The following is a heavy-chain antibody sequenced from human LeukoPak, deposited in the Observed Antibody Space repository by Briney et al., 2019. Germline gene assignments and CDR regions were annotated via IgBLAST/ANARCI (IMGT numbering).Heavy chain of an antibody. CDR1: GFTFIDYD. CDR2: IGIRGGT. CDR3: ARGGIQVSGIDEFDY. V-gene: IGHV3-13*01. Sequence: GGSLRLSCAASGFTFIDYDMHWVRQVIGKGLEWVSAIGIRGGTHYSGSVKGRFTISRENAESSLYLQMNSLRAEDTAVYYCARGGIQVSGIDEFDYWGQGTLATVSS. J-gene: IGHJ4*02. D-gene: IGHD6-19*01.